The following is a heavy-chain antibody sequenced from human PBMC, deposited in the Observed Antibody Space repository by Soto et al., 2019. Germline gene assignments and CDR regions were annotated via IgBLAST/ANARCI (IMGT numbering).Heavy chain of an antibody. CDR1: GGTFSSYA. J-gene: IGHJ3*02. CDR2: MNPNSGNT. V-gene: IGHV1-8*02. CDR3: ARVRARFSGSYYEGAFDI. D-gene: IGHD3-10*01. Sequence: GASVKVSCNASGGTFSSYAISWVRQATGQGLEWMGWMNPNSGNTGYAQKLQGRVTMTRNTSISTAYMELSSLRSEDTAVYYCARVRARFSGSYYEGAFDIWGQGTMVTV.